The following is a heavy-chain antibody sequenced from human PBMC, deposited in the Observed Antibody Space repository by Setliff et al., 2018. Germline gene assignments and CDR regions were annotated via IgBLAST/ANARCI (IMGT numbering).Heavy chain of an antibody. CDR1: GASIRSSSYY. CDR3: ARLGATVKRGYFDF. J-gene: IGHJ4*02. V-gene: IGHV4-39*01. Sequence: PSETLSLTCTVSGASIRSSSYYWGWIRQPPGKGLEWIGSIYYTGSADYNPSLKSRVTLSVDTSKNQSSLNLSSVTAADTAVYYCARLGATVKRGYFDFWGQGTLVTVSS. CDR2: IYYTGSA. D-gene: IGHD1-26*01.